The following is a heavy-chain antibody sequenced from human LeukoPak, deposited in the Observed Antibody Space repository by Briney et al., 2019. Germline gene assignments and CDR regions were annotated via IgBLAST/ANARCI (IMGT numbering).Heavy chain of an antibody. CDR3: ARLYCSGGSCYSHDAFDI. CDR2: ISSSSSTI. Sequence: GGSLRLSCAASGFTFSSYSMNWVRQAPGKGLEWVSYISSSSSTIYYADSVKGRFTISRDNAKNSLYLQMNSLRDEDTAVYYCARLYCSGGSCYSHDAFDIWGQGTMVTVSS. V-gene: IGHV3-48*02. CDR1: GFTFSSYS. D-gene: IGHD2-15*01. J-gene: IGHJ3*02.